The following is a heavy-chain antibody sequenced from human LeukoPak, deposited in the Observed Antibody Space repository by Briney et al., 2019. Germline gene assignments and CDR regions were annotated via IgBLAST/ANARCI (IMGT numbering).Heavy chain of an antibody. Sequence: GGSLRLSCAASGFTFSSYGMSWVRQAPGKGLEWVSAISGSGGSTYYADSVKGRFTISRDNSKNTLYLQMNSLRAEDTAVYYCAKEKAHYDILTGYYLDYWGQGTLVTVSS. J-gene: IGHJ4*02. D-gene: IGHD3-9*01. V-gene: IGHV3-23*01. CDR2: ISGSGGST. CDR3: AKEKAHYDILTGYYLDY. CDR1: GFTFSSYG.